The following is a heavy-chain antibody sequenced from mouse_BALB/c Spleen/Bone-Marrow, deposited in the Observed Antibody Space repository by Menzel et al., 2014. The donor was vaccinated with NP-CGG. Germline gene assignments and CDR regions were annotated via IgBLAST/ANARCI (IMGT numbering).Heavy chain of an antibody. CDR1: GYSITSGYY. CDR2: ISYDGSN. D-gene: IGHD5-5*01. V-gene: IGHV3-6*02. CDR3: AKGGIYLMDY. Sequence: DVKLVESGPGLVKPSQSLSLTCSVTGYSITSGYYWNWIRQSPGNKLEWMGYISYDGSNNYNPSLKNRISITRDTSKNQFFLKLNSVTTEDTATYYCAKGGIYLMDYWGQGTSVTVSS. J-gene: IGHJ4*01.